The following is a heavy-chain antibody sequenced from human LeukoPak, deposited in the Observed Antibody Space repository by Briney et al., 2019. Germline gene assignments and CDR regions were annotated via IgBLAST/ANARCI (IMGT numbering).Heavy chain of an antibody. Sequence: GGSLRLSCAASGFTFSSYAMHWVRQAPGKGLEWVAVISYDGSNKYYADSVKGRFTISRDNSKNTLYLQMNSLRAEDTAVYYCARSSRDGYNFGYWGQGTLVTVSS. J-gene: IGHJ4*02. CDR1: GFTFSSYA. D-gene: IGHD5-24*01. CDR3: ARSSRDGYNFGY. V-gene: IGHV3-30-3*01. CDR2: ISYDGSNK.